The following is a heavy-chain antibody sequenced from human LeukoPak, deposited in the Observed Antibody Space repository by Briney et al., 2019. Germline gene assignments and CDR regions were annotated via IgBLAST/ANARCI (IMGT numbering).Heavy chain of an antibody. Sequence: GGSLRLSCAASGFTFSSYAMHWVRQAPGKGLEWVAVISYDGSNKYYADSVKGRFTISRDNSKNTLYLQMNSLRAEDTAVYYCARPAYYYDSSGYYYLWGQGTLVTVSS. V-gene: IGHV3-30-3*01. CDR3: ARPAYYYDSSGYYYL. D-gene: IGHD3-22*01. CDR2: ISYDGSNK. J-gene: IGHJ4*02. CDR1: GFTFSSYA.